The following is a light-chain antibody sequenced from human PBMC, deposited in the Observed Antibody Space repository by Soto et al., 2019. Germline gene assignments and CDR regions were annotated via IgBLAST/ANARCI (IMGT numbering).Light chain of an antibody. CDR2: GAS. Sequence: EIVLTQSPGTLSLSPGERATLSCRASQSVSNNYLAWYQQRPGQTPRLLIYGASTRAAAIPDRFSGSGSGADFALSIDGLEPEDFAIYYCQQYGDSPLTFGPGTRVD. CDR1: QSVSNNY. CDR3: QQYGDSPLT. V-gene: IGKV3-20*01. J-gene: IGKJ3*01.